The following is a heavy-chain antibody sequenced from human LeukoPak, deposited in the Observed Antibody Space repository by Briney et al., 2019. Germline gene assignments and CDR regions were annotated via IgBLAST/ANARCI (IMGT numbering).Heavy chain of an antibody. CDR3: VRIAVAGTRSSEFDY. V-gene: IGHV1-2*02. CDR2: INPNSGGT. CDR1: GYTFTGYY. Sequence: GASVKVSCKASGYTFTGYYMHWVRQAPGQGLEWMGWINPNSGGTNYAQKFQGRVTMTRDTSISTAYMELSRLRSDDTAVYYCVRIAVAGTRSSEFDYWGQGTLVTVSS. J-gene: IGHJ4*02. D-gene: IGHD6-19*01.